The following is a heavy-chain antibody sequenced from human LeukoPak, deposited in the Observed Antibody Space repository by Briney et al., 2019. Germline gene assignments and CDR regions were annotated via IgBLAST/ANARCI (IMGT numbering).Heavy chain of an antibody. CDR2: IYHSGST. J-gene: IGHJ6*03. D-gene: IGHD3-3*01. V-gene: IGHV4-4*02. Sequence: SGTLSLTCAVSGGSISSSNWWSWVRQPPGKGLEWIGEIYHSGSTNYNPSLKSRVTMSVDTSKNQFSLRLISVTAADTAMYYCARAISGTNSRYFYFHMDVWGKGTTVTVSS. CDR3: ARAISGTNSRYFYFHMDV. CDR1: GGSISSSNW.